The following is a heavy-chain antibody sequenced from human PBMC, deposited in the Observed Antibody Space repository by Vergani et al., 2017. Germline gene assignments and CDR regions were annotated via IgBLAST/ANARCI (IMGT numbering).Heavy chain of an antibody. Sequence: QVQLQQWGAGLLKPSETLSLTCAVYGGSFSGYYWSWIRQPPGKGLEWIGEINHRGSTNYNPSLKSRVTISVDTLKNQFSLKLSSVTASDTAVYYCASPYDDILTGSTAYFDLWGRGTLVTVSS. V-gene: IGHV4-34*01. CDR3: ASPYDDILTGSTAYFDL. J-gene: IGHJ2*01. CDR1: GGSFSGYY. CDR2: INHRGST. D-gene: IGHD3-9*01.